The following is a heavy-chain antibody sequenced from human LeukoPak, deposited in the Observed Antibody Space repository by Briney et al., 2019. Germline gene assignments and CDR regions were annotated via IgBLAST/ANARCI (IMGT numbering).Heavy chain of an antibody. CDR3: ARVTVVVPAAMRSYYYYGMDV. CDR2: ISSSSSYI. D-gene: IGHD2-2*01. J-gene: IGHJ6*02. CDR1: GFTFSSYS. V-gene: IGHV3-21*01. Sequence: GGSLRLPCAASGFTFSSYSMNWVRQAPGKGLEWVSSISSSSSYIYYADSVKGRFTISRDNAKNSLYLQMNSLRAEDTAVYYCARVTVVVPAAMRSYYYYGMDVWGQGTTVTVSS.